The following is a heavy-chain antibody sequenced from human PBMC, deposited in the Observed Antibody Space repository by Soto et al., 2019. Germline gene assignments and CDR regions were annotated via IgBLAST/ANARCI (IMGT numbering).Heavy chain of an antibody. V-gene: IGHV4-31*03. D-gene: IGHD6-13*01. CDR1: GGSISSGGYY. J-gene: IGHJ6*02. Sequence: PSETLSLTCTVSGGSISSGGYYWSWIRQHPGKGLEWIGYIYYSGSTYYNPSLKSRVTISVDTSKNQFSLKLSSVTAADTAVYYCAGTVIAAAGSGATGYYYGMDVWGQGTTVTVSS. CDR3: AGTVIAAAGSGATGYYYGMDV. CDR2: IYYSGST.